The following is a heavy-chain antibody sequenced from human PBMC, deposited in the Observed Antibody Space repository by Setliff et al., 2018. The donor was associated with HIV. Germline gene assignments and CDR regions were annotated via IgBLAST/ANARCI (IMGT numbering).Heavy chain of an antibody. D-gene: IGHD3-3*01. CDR2: VYYSGST. Sequence: SETLSLTCTVSGASISSSSYYWGWVRQPPGKGLEWIGSVYYSGSTYYNPSLKSRVTISVDTSKNQFSLKLNSVTAADTAVYYCARGTHYNFWGSNWFDPWGQGTLVTVSS. CDR3: ARGTHYNFWGSNWFDP. CDR1: GASISSSSYY. V-gene: IGHV4-39*07. J-gene: IGHJ5*02.